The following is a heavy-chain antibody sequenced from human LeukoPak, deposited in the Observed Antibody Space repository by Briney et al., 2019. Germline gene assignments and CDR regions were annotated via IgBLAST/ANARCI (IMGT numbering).Heavy chain of an antibody. D-gene: IGHD6-13*01. CDR2: IYYTGST. J-gene: IGHJ4*02. V-gene: IGHV4-59*12. Sequence: SETLSLTCTVSGGSISSYYWSWIRQPPGKGLEWIGYIYYTGSTNYNPSLKSRVTISVDTSKNQFSLKLSSVTAADTAVYYCAREPIAAAGTPVGPFDYWGQGTLVTVCS. CDR3: AREPIAAAGTPVGPFDY. CDR1: GGSISSYY.